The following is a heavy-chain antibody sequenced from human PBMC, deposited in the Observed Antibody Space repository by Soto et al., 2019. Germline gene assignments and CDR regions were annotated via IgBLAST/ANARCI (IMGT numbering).Heavy chain of an antibody. Sequence: ASVKVSCKASGYTFTSYGISWVRQAPGQGLEWMGWISAYNGNTNYAQKLQGRVTMTTDTSTSTAYMELRSLRSDDTAVYYCAREYCSGGSCYSPHFDYWGQGTLVTVSS. CDR3: AREYCSGGSCYSPHFDY. CDR1: GYTFTSYG. J-gene: IGHJ4*02. D-gene: IGHD2-15*01. CDR2: ISAYNGNT. V-gene: IGHV1-18*01.